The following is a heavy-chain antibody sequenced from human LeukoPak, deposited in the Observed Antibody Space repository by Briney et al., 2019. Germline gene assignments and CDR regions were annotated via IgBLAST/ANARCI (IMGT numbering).Heavy chain of an antibody. CDR3: ARYPGPLYCTNGVCEKGAFDI. V-gene: IGHV1-2*02. D-gene: IGHD2-8*01. Sequence: VASVKVSCKASGYTFIDYYMHWVRQAPGQGLEWMGWINPNSGGTNYAQKFQGRVTMTRDTSISTAYMELSRLRSDDTAVYYCARYPGPLYCTNGVCEKGAFDIWGQGTMVTVSS. J-gene: IGHJ3*02. CDR1: GYTFIDYY. CDR2: INPNSGGT.